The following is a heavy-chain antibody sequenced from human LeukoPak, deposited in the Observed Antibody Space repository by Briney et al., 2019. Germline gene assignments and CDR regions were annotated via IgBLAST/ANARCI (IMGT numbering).Heavy chain of an antibody. CDR2: ISSSGSTI. CDR1: GFTFSSYE. V-gene: IGHV3-48*03. D-gene: IGHD6-13*01. Sequence: PGGSLRLSCAASGFTFSSYEMNWVRQAPGKGLEWVSYISSSGSTIYYADSVKGRFTISRDNAKNSLYLEVNSLRDEDTAVYYCARGNIAAAGTFDYWGQGTLVTISS. CDR3: ARGNIAAAGTFDY. J-gene: IGHJ4*02.